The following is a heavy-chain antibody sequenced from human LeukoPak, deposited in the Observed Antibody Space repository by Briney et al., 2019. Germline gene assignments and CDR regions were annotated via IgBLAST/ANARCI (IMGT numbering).Heavy chain of an antibody. J-gene: IGHJ6*02. V-gene: IGHV4-61*02. CDR1: GGSISSGSYY. D-gene: IGHD1-7*01. Sequence: PSQTLSLTCTVSGGSISSGSYYWSWIRQPAGKGLEWIGRIYTSGRTTYNPSLKSRVTISVDMSKNQFSLHLSSVTAADTAVYYCARGLLELDPQMIGVWDVWGQGTTVTVSS. CDR3: ARGLLELDPQMIGVWDV. CDR2: IYTSGRT.